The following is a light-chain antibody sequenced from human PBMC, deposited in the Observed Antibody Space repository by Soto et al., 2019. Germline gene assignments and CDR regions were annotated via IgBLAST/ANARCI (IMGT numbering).Light chain of an antibody. CDR2: EDT. CDR1: KTDIGNYNL. V-gene: IGLV2-23*01. CDR3: SSFAGSGNLVV. Sequence: QSALTQPASVSGSPGQSITISCTGTKTDIGNYNLVSWYQRHPDKAPKLIIYEDTKRPSGISNRFSASKSGTTASLTISGLQADDEADYHCSSFAGSGNLVVFGGGTKVTVL. J-gene: IGLJ2*01.